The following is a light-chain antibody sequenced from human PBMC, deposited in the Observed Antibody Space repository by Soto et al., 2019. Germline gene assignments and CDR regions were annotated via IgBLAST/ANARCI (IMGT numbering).Light chain of an antibody. J-gene: IGKJ4*01. V-gene: IGKV3-15*01. CDR2: GAS. CDR1: QTVSTH. Sequence: EVVMTQSPATLSVSPGDRVTFSCRASQTVSTHVAWYQQKPGQPPRLLIYGASTRATGVPARFSGGGSGTEFTLTINSLESAHFAVYYCQQYNTWPPLTFGGGTKVEIK. CDR3: QQYNTWPPLT.